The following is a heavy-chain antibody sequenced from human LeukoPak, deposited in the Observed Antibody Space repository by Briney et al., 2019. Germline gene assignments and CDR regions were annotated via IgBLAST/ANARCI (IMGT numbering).Heavy chain of an antibody. CDR2: IYTSGST. Sequence: QASETLSLTCTVSGGSISSYYWSWIRQPAGKGLEWIGRIYTSGSTNYNPSLKSRVTMSVDTSKNQFSLKLSSVTAADTAVYYCARDRSGGITYYYDSGGYWFDYWGQGTLVTVSS. CDR1: GGSISSYY. D-gene: IGHD3-22*01. V-gene: IGHV4-4*07. J-gene: IGHJ4*02. CDR3: ARDRSGGITYYYDSGGYWFDY.